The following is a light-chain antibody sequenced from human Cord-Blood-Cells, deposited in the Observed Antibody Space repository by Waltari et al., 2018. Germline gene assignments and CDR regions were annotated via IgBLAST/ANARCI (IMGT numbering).Light chain of an antibody. Sequence: QSALTQPASVSGPPGQSITTPCTRTSSDVGSYNLVSWYQQNPSKAPKLMIYEGSTRPSGGSNLFAGSKTGNTASLTICGLQAETEADYYCCSYAGSSTWVFGGGTKLTVL. CDR2: EGS. CDR3: CSYAGSSTWV. J-gene: IGLJ3*02. V-gene: IGLV2-23*01. CDR1: SSDVGSYNL.